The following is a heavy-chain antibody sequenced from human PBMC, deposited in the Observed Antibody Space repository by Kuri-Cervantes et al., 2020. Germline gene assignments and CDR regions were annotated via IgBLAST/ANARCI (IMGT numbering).Heavy chain of an antibody. CDR1: GGSISSSSYY. D-gene: IGHD6-19*01. CDR2: MYYGGST. Sequence: SDTLSLTCTVSGGSISSSSYYWGGIRQPPGKGREWIGIMYYGGSTYYNPSLKSRVTISVDTSKNQFSLKLSSVTAEDTAVYFCARRYWAVAGSPFDYWGQGTRVTVSS. J-gene: IGHJ4*02. V-gene: IGHV4-39*01. CDR3: ARRYWAVAGSPFDY.